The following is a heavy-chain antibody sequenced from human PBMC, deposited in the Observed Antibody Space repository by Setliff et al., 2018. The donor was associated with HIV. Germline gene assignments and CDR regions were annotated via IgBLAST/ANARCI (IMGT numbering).Heavy chain of an antibody. CDR3: ARRGNDHLWRNWFDP. D-gene: IGHD3-16*01. V-gene: IGHV4-34*01. CDR1: GGSFSGFY. CDR2: INYSGHT. J-gene: IGHJ5*02. Sequence: SETLSLTCAVYGGSFSGFYWSWIRQPPGKGLEWIGEINYSGHTNYNSSLKSRVTISVDTSKNQFSVRLNSVTAADTAVYYCARRGNDHLWRNWFDPWGQGTLVTVSS.